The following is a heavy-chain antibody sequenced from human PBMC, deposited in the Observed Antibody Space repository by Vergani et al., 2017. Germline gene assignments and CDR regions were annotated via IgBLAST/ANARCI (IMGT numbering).Heavy chain of an antibody. CDR2: VNFVTGAA. D-gene: IGHD2-8*01. Sequence: QVQLVQSGAAVKKPGASAKVSCTASGYIFKNYYMHWLRLAPGQGFQWMGVVNFVTGAATSPQKFEGRITMTRDTSTATFYMELSSLKYEDTAIYYCARSIVYCTNGSCRPYYFDLWGQGTLVTVSS. CDR1: GYIFKNYY. V-gene: IGHV1-46*02. CDR3: ARSIVYCTNGSCRPYYFDL. J-gene: IGHJ4*02.